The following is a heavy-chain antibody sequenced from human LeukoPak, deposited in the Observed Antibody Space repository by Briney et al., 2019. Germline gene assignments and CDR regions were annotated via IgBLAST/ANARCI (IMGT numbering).Heavy chain of an antibody. V-gene: IGHV1-69*04. J-gene: IGHJ3*02. CDR2: IIPILGIA. D-gene: IGHD6-13*01. CDR3: ARVLAAGTGSSAFDI. CDR1: GYTFSNYG. Sequence: SVKVSCKASGYTFSNYGISWVRQAPGQGLEWMGRIIPILGIANYAQKFQGRVTITADKSTSTAYMELSSLRSEDTAVYYCARVLAAGTGSSAFDIWGQGTMVTVSS.